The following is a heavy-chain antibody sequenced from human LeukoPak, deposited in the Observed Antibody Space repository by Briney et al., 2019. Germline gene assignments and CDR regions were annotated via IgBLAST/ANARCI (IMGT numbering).Heavy chain of an antibody. J-gene: IGHJ4*02. D-gene: IGHD3-10*01. V-gene: IGHV3-23*01. CDR3: AKDQVSYYGSGSYYNQDY. CDR1: GFTFSSYA. CDR2: INHDATNI. Sequence: GGSLRLSCAASGFTFSSYAMSWVRRAPGKGLVWVSRINHDATNIIYADSVKGRFTISRDNSKNTLYLQMNSLRAEDTAGYYCAKDQVSYYGSGSYYNQDYWGQGTLVTVSS.